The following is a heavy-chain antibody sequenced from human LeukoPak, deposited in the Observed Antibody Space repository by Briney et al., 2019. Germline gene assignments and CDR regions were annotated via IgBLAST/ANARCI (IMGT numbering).Heavy chain of an antibody. Sequence: SETLSLTCTVSGDSIRGSFWSWLRQPPGKGLEWIGIIHDSETIEYNTSLKSRVTISAASSKNQFSLRLSSVTDEDTAVYYCAREVRVSGYFEYWGQGTLVTVSS. CDR3: AREVRVSGYFEY. D-gene: IGHD6-19*01. J-gene: IGHJ4*02. CDR1: GDSIRGSF. V-gene: IGHV4-59*13. CDR2: IHDSETI.